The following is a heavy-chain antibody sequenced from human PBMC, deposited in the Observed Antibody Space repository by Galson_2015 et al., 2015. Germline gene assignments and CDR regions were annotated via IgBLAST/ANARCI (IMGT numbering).Heavy chain of an antibody. J-gene: IGHJ3*02. D-gene: IGHD6-13*01. Sequence: SLRLSCAASGFTFSSYGMHWVRQAPGKGLEWVAVIWNDGSNKYYADSVKGRFTISRDNSKNTLYLQMNSLRAEDTAVYYCARDYNPGYSSPDAFDIWGQGTMVTVSS. CDR3: ARDYNPGYSSPDAFDI. CDR1: GFTFSSYG. CDR2: IWNDGSNK. V-gene: IGHV3-33*01.